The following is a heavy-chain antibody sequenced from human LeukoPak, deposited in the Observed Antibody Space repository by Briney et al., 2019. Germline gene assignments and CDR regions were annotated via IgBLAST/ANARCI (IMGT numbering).Heavy chain of an antibody. V-gene: IGHV1-8*02. D-gene: IGHD3-3*01. Sequence: ASVKVSCKASGGTFSSYDINWVRQATGQGLEWMGWMNPNSGNTGYAQKFQGRVTMTRNTSISTAYMELSSLRAEDTAVYYCARDPGGRSADYYFDYWGQGTLVTVSP. CDR3: ARDPGGRSADYYFDY. CDR2: MNPNSGNT. CDR1: GGTFSSYD. J-gene: IGHJ4*02.